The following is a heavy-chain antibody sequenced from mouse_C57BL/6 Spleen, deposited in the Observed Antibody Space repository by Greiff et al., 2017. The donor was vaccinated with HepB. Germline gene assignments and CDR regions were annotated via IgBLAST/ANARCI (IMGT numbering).Heavy chain of an antibody. CDR1: GYTFTDYN. V-gene: IGHV1-22*01. J-gene: IGHJ3*01. D-gene: IGHD1-1*01. CDR3: ARDYYGRDAWFAY. CDR2: IKPNNGGT. Sequence: EVQLQQSGPELVKPGASVKMSCKASGYTFTDYNMHWVKQSHGKSLEWIGYIKPNNGGTSYNQKFKGKATLTVNKSSSTAYMERRRLTSEDSAVYVCARDYYGRDAWFAYWGQGTLVTVSA.